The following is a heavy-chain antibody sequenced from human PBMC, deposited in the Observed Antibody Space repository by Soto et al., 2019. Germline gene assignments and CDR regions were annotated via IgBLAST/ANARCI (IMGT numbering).Heavy chain of an antibody. V-gene: IGHV3-21*01. J-gene: IGHJ3*02. CDR3: ARDLSRWFGELFAFDI. Sequence: GGSLRLSCAASGFTFSSYSMNWVRQAPGKGLEWVSSISSSSSYIYYADSVKGRFTISRDNAKNSLYLQMNSLRAEDTAVYYCARDLSRWFGELFAFDIWGQGTMVTVSS. CDR2: ISSSSSYI. D-gene: IGHD3-10*01. CDR1: GFTFSSYS.